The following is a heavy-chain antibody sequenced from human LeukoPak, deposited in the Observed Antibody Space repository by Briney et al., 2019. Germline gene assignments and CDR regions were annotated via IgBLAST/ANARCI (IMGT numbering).Heavy chain of an antibody. CDR1: GYTFTSYG. D-gene: IGHD3-22*01. Sequence: ASVKVSCKASGYTFTSYGISWVRQAPGQGLEWMGWISAYNGNTNYAQKLQGRVTMTTDTSTSTAYMELRGLRSDDTAVYYCARELYYYDSSGYYYGPRVVLDAFDIWGQGTMVTVSS. CDR2: ISAYNGNT. J-gene: IGHJ3*02. CDR3: ARELYYYDSSGYYYGPRVVLDAFDI. V-gene: IGHV1-18*01.